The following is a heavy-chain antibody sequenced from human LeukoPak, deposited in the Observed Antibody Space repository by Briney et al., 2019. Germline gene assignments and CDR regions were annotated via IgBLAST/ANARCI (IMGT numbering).Heavy chain of an antibody. CDR2: IYYSGST. D-gene: IGHD6-13*01. J-gene: IGHJ4*02. CDR1: GGSINSYY. V-gene: IGHV4-39*07. Sequence: SETLSLTCTVSGGSINSYYWGWIRQPPGKGLEWIGSIYYSGSTYSNPSLKSRVTISVDTSKNQFSLKLSSVTAADTAVYYCARLVRAAAGTYFDYWGQGTLVTVSS. CDR3: ARLVRAAAGTYFDY.